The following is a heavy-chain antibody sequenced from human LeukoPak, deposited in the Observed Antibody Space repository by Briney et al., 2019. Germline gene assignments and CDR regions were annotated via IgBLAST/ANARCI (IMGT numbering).Heavy chain of an antibody. CDR1: GFTFSSNA. CDR3: ARDQSSSAGTGYYGMDV. J-gene: IGHJ6*02. CDR2: ISGSGSNT. D-gene: IGHD6-6*01. V-gene: IGHV3-23*01. Sequence: GGSLRLSCAASGFTFSSNAMSWVRQAPGKGLEWVSGISGSGSNTYYADSVKGRFTISRDNSKNTLYLQMNSLRAEDTAVYYCARDQSSSAGTGYYGMDVWGQGTTVTVSS.